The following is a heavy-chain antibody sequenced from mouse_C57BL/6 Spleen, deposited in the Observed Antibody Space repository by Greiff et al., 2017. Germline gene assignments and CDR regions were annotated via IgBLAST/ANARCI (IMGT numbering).Heavy chain of an antibody. J-gene: IGHJ2*01. D-gene: IGHD2-3*01. CDR3: ARGDGFLFDY. CDR2: IYPGSGNT. V-gene: IGHV1-76*01. Sequence: QVHVKQSGAELVRPGASVKLSCKASGYTFTDYYINWVKQRPGQGLEWIARIYPGSGNTYYNEKFKGKATLTAEKSSSTAYMQLSSLTSEDSAVYFCARGDGFLFDYWGQGTTLTVSS. CDR1: GYTFTDYY.